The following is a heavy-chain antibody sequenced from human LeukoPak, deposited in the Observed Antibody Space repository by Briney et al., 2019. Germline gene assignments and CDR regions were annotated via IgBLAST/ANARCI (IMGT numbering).Heavy chain of an antibody. CDR3: ASGSIEGIWFGELGSFDY. CDR1: GGSISSGGYY. D-gene: IGHD3-10*01. Sequence: PSETLSLTCTVSGGSISSGGYYWSWIRQHPGKGLEWIGYIYYSGSTYYNPSLKSRVSISVDTSKNQFSLKLSSVTAADTAVYYCASGSIEGIWFGELGSFDYWGQGTLVTVSS. V-gene: IGHV4-31*03. CDR2: IYYSGST. J-gene: IGHJ4*02.